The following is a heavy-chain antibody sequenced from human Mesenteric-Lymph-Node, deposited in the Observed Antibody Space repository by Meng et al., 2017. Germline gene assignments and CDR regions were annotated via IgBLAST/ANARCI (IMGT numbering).Heavy chain of an antibody. D-gene: IGHD4-17*01. CDR1: GFTFSSYA. CDR3: ASLIVTSDY. Sequence: GESLKISCAASGFTFSSYAMSWVRQAPGKGLEWVSAISGSGGSTYYADSVKGRFTISRDNAKNLLYLQMNSLRAEDTAVYYCASLIVTSDYWGQGTLVTVSS. J-gene: IGHJ4*02. CDR2: ISGSGGST. V-gene: IGHV3-23*01.